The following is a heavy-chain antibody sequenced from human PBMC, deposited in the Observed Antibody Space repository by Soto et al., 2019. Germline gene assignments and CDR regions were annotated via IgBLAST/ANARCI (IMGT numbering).Heavy chain of an antibody. V-gene: IGHV3-30*04. CDR3: ARSRSGAVADSVDF. CDR2: ISRDGSNK. J-gene: IGHJ4*02. CDR1: GFTFRSYA. Sequence: GGSLRLSCATSGFTFRSYAIHWVRQAPGKGLEWVAVISRDGSNKYYVDSVKGRFTISRDHSKDTVYLHMNSLRDEDSAMFYCARSRSGAVADSVDFWGQGTLVTVSS. D-gene: IGHD3-10*01.